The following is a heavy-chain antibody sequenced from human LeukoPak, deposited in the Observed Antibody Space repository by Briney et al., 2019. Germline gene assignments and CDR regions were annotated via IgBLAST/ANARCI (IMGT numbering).Heavy chain of an antibody. CDR3: VRHGGYGTGCYFNAVDY. J-gene: IGHJ4*02. V-gene: IGHV5-51*01. D-gene: IGHD6-19*01. Sequence: GESLKISCKGSGYSFTSSWIAWVRHMPGERLEWMGTIYPGDSDTRYSPSFQGQVTISADKSNTTAYLQWSSLKASDTAIYYCVRHGGYGTGCYFNAVDYWGQGTLVTVSS. CDR2: IYPGDSDT. CDR1: GYSFTSSW.